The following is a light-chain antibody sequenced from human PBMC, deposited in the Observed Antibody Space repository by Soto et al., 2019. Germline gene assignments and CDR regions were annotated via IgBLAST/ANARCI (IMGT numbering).Light chain of an antibody. Sequence: QSALTQPASVSGSPGQSITISCTGTSSDVGSHNLVSWYQQHPGKAPKLMIFEVSKRPSGVSNRFSGSKSGNTASLTISGLKAEDEADYYCCSYGGSITLVFGGGTKLTVL. V-gene: IGLV2-23*02. CDR3: CSYGGSITLV. J-gene: IGLJ2*01. CDR2: EVS. CDR1: SSDVGSHNL.